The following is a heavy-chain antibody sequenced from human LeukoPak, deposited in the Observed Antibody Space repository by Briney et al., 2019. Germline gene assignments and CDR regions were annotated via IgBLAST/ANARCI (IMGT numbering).Heavy chain of an antibody. V-gene: IGHV3-23*01. J-gene: IGHJ4*02. CDR3: AKKAGGPYETSGYFDY. CDR1: GFPFSSYA. CDR2: IRGGGEST. Sequence: GGSLRLSCAASGFPFSSYAMSWVRQAPGKGLEWVSAIRGGGESTFYPDPVKGRFTISRDNSRNTLYLQMNSLSAEDTAVYYCAKKAGGPYETSGYFDYWGQGTLVTVSS. D-gene: IGHD3-22*01.